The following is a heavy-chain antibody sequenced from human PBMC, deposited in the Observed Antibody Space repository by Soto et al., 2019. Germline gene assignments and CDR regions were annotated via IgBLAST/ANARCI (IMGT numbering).Heavy chain of an antibody. V-gene: IGHV4-30-4*01. CDR2: IYYSGST. CDR1: GGSISSGDYY. CDR3: ARDGYGELWRYFQH. J-gene: IGHJ1*01. D-gene: IGHD3-10*01. Sequence: SETLSLTSTVSGGSISSGDYYWSWIRQPPGKGLEWIGYIYYSGSTYYNPSLKSRVTISVDTSKNQFSLKLSSVTAADTAVYYCARDGYGELWRYFQHWGQGTLVTVSS.